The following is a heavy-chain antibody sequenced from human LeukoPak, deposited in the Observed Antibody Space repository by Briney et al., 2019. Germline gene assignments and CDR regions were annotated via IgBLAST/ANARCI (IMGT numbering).Heavy chain of an antibody. CDR3: ARDGSSAYDY. Sequence: GGSLRLSCAASGFTFSSYSMNWVRQAPGKGLEWVSSISSSNSYIYYADSVKGRFTISRDNAKNSLYLQMNSLRAEDTAVYCCARDGSSAYDYWGQGTLVTVSS. CDR1: GFTFSSYS. CDR2: ISSSNSYI. D-gene: IGHD3-22*01. V-gene: IGHV3-21*01. J-gene: IGHJ4*02.